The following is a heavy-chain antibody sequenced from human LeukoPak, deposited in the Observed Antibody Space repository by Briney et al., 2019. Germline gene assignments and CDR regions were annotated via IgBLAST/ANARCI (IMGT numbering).Heavy chain of an antibody. CDR3: ARHFRGYYDSSGYYSNYYYYYMDV. V-gene: IGHV4-4*09. D-gene: IGHD3-22*01. CDR2: IYTSGST. CDR1: GGSISSYY. Sequence: SETLSLTCTVSGGSISSYYWSWIRQPPGKGLEWIGYIYTSGSTNYNPSLKSRVTISVDTSKNQFSLKLSSVTAADTAVYYCARHFRGYYDSSGYYSNYYYYYMDVWGKGTTVTVSS. J-gene: IGHJ6*03.